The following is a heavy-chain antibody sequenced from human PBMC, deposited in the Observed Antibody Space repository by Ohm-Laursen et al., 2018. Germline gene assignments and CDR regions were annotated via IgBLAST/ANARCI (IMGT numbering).Heavy chain of an antibody. CDR1: GYAFTNYY. Sequence: ASVKVSCKASGYAFTNYYMHWVRQAPGQGLEWMGIINTGGGSTSHAQKFQGRLTMTRDTSTSTVYMELSSLRSEDTAMYYCARGQPIDFWGQGTLVTVSS. V-gene: IGHV1-46*01. CDR2: INTGGGST. J-gene: IGHJ4*02. CDR3: ARGQPIDF.